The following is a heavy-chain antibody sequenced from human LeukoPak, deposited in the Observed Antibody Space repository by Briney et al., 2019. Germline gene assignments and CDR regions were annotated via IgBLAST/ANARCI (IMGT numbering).Heavy chain of an antibody. CDR3: ARRAGAYSHPYDY. CDR2: IYSDNT. D-gene: IGHD4/OR15-4a*01. CDR1: GFTVSSNS. J-gene: IGHJ4*02. V-gene: IGHV3-53*01. Sequence: GGSPRLSCTVSGFTVSSNSMSWVRQAPGKGLEWVSFIYSDNTHYSDSVKGRFTISRDNSKNTLYLQMNSLRAEDTAVYYCARRAGAYSHPYDYWGQGTLVTVSS.